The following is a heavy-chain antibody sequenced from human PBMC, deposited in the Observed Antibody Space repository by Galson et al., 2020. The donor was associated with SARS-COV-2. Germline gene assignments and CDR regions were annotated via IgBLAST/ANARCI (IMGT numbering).Heavy chain of an antibody. V-gene: IGHV4-59*08. CDR1: GGSITTYY. CDR3: ARRPVVRGVGS. J-gene: IGHJ4*02. Sequence: ASETLSLTCTVSGGSITTYYWSWIRQPPGKGLEWIGYLYYAGNTNYNPSLQSRVSISVDTSKSQFSLKLNSVTAADTAVYYCARRPVVRGVGSWGQGILVTVTS. D-gene: IGHD3-10*01. CDR2: LYYAGNT.